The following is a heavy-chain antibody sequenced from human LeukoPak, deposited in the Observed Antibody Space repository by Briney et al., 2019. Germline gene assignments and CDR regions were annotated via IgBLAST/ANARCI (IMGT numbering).Heavy chain of an antibody. CDR3: ARGLRDRYGMDV. CDR1: GFTFDTYW. CDR2: IHRDGNII. Sequence: GGSLRLSCVASGFTFDTYWMHWVRQAPGKGLVWVSRIHRDGNIINYADFVQGRFTVSRDNAKNTLYLQMHSLRVGDTAMYYCARGLRDRYGMDVWGQGTTVTVSS. J-gene: IGHJ6*02. V-gene: IGHV3-74*01.